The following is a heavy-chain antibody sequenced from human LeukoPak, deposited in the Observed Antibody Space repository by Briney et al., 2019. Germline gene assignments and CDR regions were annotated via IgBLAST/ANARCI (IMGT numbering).Heavy chain of an antibody. Sequence: GASVKVSCKASGYTFTGYYMHWVRQAPGQGLEWMGWINPNSGGTNYAQKFQGRVTMTRDTSISTAYMELSRLRSDDTAVYYCATAFIPDYGGTTIGYFDYWGQGTLVTVSS. D-gene: IGHD4-23*01. CDR3: ATAFIPDYGGTTIGYFDY. CDR2: INPNSGGT. J-gene: IGHJ4*02. V-gene: IGHV1-2*02. CDR1: GYTFTGYY.